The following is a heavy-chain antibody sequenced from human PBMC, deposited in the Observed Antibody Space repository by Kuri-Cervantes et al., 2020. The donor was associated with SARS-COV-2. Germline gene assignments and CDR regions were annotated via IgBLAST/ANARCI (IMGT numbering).Heavy chain of an antibody. D-gene: IGHD3-9*01. CDR1: GYTFTSYG. J-gene: IGHJ4*02. V-gene: IGHV1-18*01. Sequence: ASVKVSCKASGYTFTSYGISWVRQAPGQGLEWMGWISAYNGNTNYAQKLQGRVTMTTDTSTGTAYMELRSLRSDDTAVYYCAREKLRYFDWSKPPTPEYYFDYWGQGTLVTVSS. CDR2: ISAYNGNT. CDR3: AREKLRYFDWSKPPTPEYYFDY.